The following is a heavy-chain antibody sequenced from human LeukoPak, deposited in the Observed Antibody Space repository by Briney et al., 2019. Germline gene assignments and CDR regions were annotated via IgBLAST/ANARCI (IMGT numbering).Heavy chain of an antibody. D-gene: IGHD2-2*01. CDR2: SCYSWST. CDR1: GGSISRYY. Sequence: SDTLSLTCTVSGGSISRYYWSWIRHPPGKGLEFIGYSCYSWSTNYDPSRKSRVTISLDTSKNQFSLKLSSVTAADTAVYYCAGRLPRSTVDFWGQGPLVTVSS. CDR3: AGRLPRSTVDF. J-gene: IGHJ4*02. V-gene: IGHV4-59*08.